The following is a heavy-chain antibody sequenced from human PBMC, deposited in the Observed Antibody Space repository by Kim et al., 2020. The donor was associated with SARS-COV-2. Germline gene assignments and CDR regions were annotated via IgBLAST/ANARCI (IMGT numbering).Heavy chain of an antibody. Sequence: GGSLRLSCAASGFSISTYAMTWVRQAPGKGLEWVSVIHSGGLRLSYADSVKGRFTISRDNSKNTLYLQMNSLRAEDTAVYFCAKDNIRYFYWGQGPLVTVSA. CDR2: IHSGGLRL. CDR1: GFSISTYA. V-gene: IGHV3-23*03. CDR3: AKDNIRYFY. D-gene: IGHD3-9*01. J-gene: IGHJ4*02.